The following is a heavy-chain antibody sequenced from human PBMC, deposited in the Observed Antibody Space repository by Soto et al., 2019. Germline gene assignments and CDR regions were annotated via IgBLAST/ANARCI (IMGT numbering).Heavy chain of an antibody. D-gene: IGHD3-16*01. V-gene: IGHV3-33*01. J-gene: IGHJ2*01. CDR1: GFVYSQYA. Sequence: VQLVESGGGVVQPGRSLRLSCEASGFVYSQYAMHWVRQAPGKGPEWVALIWNDGSQKNYVDSVKGRFTISRDNSKNTLNLQMNSRRADDTAMYFCVRGIPSQYTSTWLYWHFDLWVPGTLVTVSS. CDR3: VRGIPSQYTSTWLYWHFDL. CDR2: IWNDGSQK.